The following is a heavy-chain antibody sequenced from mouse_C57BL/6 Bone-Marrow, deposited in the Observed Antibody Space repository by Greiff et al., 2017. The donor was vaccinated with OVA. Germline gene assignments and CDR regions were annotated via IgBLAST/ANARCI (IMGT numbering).Heavy chain of an antibody. J-gene: IGHJ3*01. D-gene: IGHD1-1*01. CDR3: AIVRPTGGSSLFAY. Sequence: VQLKQPGAELVKPGASVKVSCKASGYTFTSYWMHWVKQRPGQGLEWIGRIHPSDSDTNYNQKFKGKATLTVDKSSSTAYMQLSSLTSAVSSVYYCAIVRPTGGSSLFAYWGQAPLFPVSA. CDR2: IHPSDSDT. CDR1: GYTFTSYW. V-gene: IGHV1-74*01.